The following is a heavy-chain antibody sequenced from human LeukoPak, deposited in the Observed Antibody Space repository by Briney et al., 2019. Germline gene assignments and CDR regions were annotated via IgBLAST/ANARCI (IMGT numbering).Heavy chain of an antibody. Sequence: GGSLRLSCAASGFTFSSYWMHWVRQAPGKGLVWVSRINSDGSSTSYADSVKGRFTISRENAKNTLYLQMNSLRAKDTAGDYCARLGDDSSGSDAFDIWGQGTMVTVSS. CDR1: GFTFSSYW. V-gene: IGHV3-74*01. CDR2: INSDGSST. CDR3: ARLGDDSSGSDAFDI. D-gene: IGHD3-22*01. J-gene: IGHJ3*02.